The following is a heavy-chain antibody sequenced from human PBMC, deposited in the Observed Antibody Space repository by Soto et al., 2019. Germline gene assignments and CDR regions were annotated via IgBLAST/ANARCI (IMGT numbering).Heavy chain of an antibody. V-gene: IGHV3-21*01. D-gene: IGHD3-10*01. CDR3: AREVMDRGGEDWKQNYFEY. J-gene: IGHJ4*02. CDR1: VFTFSSYS. CDR2: ISSSSSYI. Sequence: PVGSLRLSCASSVFTFSSYSMNCVRHSPGKWLEWVSSISSSSSYIYYADSVKGRFTISRDNAKNSLYLQMNSLRAEDTAVYYCAREVMDRGGEDWKQNYFEYWGQGTLVSVSS.